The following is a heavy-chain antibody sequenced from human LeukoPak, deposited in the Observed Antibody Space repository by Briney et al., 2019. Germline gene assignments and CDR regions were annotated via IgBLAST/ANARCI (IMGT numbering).Heavy chain of an antibody. D-gene: IGHD5-12*01. CDR1: GFTFSTYG. CDR2: ISGSGGRT. V-gene: IGHV3-23*01. J-gene: IGHJ5*02. Sequence: PGGSRRLSCAASGFTFSTYGMSWVRQAPGRGLEWVSGISGSGGRTYYADSVKGRFTISRDKSKSTVYLQMNSLRAEDTAVFYCAKDGRMDEGSSGYADWFDRWGQGTLVTVSS. CDR3: AKDGRMDEGSSGYADWFDR.